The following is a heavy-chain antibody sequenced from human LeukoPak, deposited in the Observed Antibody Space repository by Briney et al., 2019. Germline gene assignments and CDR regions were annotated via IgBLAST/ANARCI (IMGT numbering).Heavy chain of an antibody. D-gene: IGHD3-22*01. J-gene: IGHJ4*02. CDR2: ISSSSSTI. Sequence: GGSLRLSCAASGFTFSSYSMNWVRQAPGKGLEWVSYISSSSSTIYYADSVKGRFTISRDNSKNSLYLQMNSLRDEDTAVYYCARDYYNNSGYYHGGYWGQGTLVTVSS. CDR1: GFTFSSYS. CDR3: ARDYYNNSGYYHGGY. V-gene: IGHV3-48*02.